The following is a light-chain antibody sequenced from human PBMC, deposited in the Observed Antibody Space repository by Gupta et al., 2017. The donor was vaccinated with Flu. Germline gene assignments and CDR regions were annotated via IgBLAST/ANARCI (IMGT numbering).Light chain of an antibody. V-gene: IGLV1-40*01. Sequence: QSVLTQPPSVSGAPGQRVTISCTGSNSTIGAQYGVPWYQQFPGTAPKPLIYANTHRPSGVPDRFSGSKSGTSASLAITGLQAEDEADYYCQSYDSSLNGYVFGPGTKVTVL. CDR1: NSTIGAQYG. CDR2: ANT. CDR3: QSYDSSLNGYV. J-gene: IGLJ1*01.